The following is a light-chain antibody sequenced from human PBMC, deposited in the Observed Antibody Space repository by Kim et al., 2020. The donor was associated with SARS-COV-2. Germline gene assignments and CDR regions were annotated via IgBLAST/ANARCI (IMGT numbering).Light chain of an antibody. V-gene: IGLV3-19*01. J-gene: IGLJ3*02. CDR2: DKN. Sequence: SSELTQDPAVSVALGQTVRITCQGDSLRSYYASWYQQKPGQAPLLVIYDKNNRPSGIPDRFSGSSPRNTTSLTITGSQAEDEADYYFTSWEVSVNHVVFG. CDR3: TSWEVSVNHVV. CDR1: SLRSYY.